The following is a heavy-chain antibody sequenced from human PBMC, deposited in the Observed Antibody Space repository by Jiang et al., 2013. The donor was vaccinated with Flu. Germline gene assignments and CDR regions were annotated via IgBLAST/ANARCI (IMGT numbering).Heavy chain of an antibody. D-gene: IGHD3-3*01. J-gene: IGHJ4*02. CDR3: VGASITIFGVPREYFDH. V-gene: IGHV3-7*04. Sequence: DSVKGRFIISRDNAKNSLYLQMNSLRVEDTAVYYCVGASITIFGVPREYFDHWGRGALVTVSS.